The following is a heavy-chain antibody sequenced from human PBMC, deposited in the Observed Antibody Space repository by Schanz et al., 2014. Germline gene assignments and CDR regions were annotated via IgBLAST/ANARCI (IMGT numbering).Heavy chain of an antibody. V-gene: IGHV3-66*01. CDR1: GFTVSNNY. Sequence: EVQLVESGGGLVQPGGSLRLSCAASGFTVSNNYMSWVRQAPGKGLECVSIIYSDGSTYYVDSVKGRFIISRDNSKNTVYLQMNSLRAEDTAVYYCARGRARQLVHWFDPWGQGTLVTVSS. D-gene: IGHD6-13*01. CDR2: IYSDGST. J-gene: IGHJ5*02. CDR3: ARGRARQLVHWFDP.